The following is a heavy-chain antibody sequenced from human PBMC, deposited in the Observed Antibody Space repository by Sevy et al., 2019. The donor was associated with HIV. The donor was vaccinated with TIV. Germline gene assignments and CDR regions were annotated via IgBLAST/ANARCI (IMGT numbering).Heavy chain of an antibody. J-gene: IGHJ4*02. CDR1: GFTFSSYA. D-gene: IGHD4-17*01. Sequence: GGSLRLSCAASGFTFSSYAMHWVRQAPGKGLEWVAVISYDGSNKYYADSVKGRFTISRDNSKNTLYLQMNSLRAEDTAVYYWAGSRAYGDYVNYWGQGTLVTVSS. V-gene: IGHV3-30-3*01. CDR3: AGSRAYGDYVNY. CDR2: ISYDGSNK.